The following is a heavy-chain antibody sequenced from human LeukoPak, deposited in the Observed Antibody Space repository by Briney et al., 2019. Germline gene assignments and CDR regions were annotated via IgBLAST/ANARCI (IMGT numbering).Heavy chain of an antibody. J-gene: IGHJ4*02. CDR1: GGSISSGGYY. CDR2: IYYSGST. D-gene: IGHD3-22*01. CDR3: ARGLYDSSGYYLMPDDY. V-gene: IGHV4-61*08. Sequence: PSETLSLTCTVSGGSISSGGYYWSWIRQHPGKGLEWIGYIYYSGSTNYNPSLKSRVTISVDTSKNQFSLKLSSVTAADTAVYYCARGLYDSSGYYLMPDDYWGQGTLVTVSS.